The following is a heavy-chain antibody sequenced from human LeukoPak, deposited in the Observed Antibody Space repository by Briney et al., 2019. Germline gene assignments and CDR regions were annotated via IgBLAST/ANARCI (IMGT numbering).Heavy chain of an antibody. D-gene: IGHD6-13*01. CDR1: GCSISSYY. V-gene: IGHV4-59*08. CDR3: ARSRAAAGTGWFDP. CDR2: IYYSGST. J-gene: IGHJ5*02. Sequence: PSETLSLTCTASGCSISSYYWSWIRQPPGKGLEWVGYIYYSGSTNYNPSLKSRVTISVDTSKNQFSLKLSSVTAADTAVYYCARSRAAAGTGWFDPWGQGTLVTVSS.